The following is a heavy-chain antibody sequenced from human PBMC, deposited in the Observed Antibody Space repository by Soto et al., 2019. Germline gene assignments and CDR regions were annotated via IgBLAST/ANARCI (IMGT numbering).Heavy chain of an antibody. V-gene: IGHV1-46*01. CDR2: INPSGGST. J-gene: IGHJ6*02. D-gene: IGHD3-22*01. CDR1: GYTFTSYY. CDR3: ARGNGEDYYDNSGYYFDYGMDV. Sequence: GASLMVSCKASGYTFTSYYMHWVRQAPGQGLEWMGIINPSGGSTSYAQKFQGRVTMTRDTSTSTVYMELSSLRSEDTAVYYCARGNGEDYYDNSGYYFDYGMDVWGQGTTVTVSS.